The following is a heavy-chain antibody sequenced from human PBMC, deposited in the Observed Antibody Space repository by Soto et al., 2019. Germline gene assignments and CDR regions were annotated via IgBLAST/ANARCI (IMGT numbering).Heavy chain of an antibody. Sequence: QIQLLQSGSDLKKPGSSVKVSCKASGGTFSRYALNWVRQAPGQGPEWMGGIVPMFGKANYAQKFQGRVTITADESTSTAYMELSSLRSEDTAMYYCARGLDYVSSAFYFFFWGQGTLVTVTS. J-gene: IGHJ4*02. CDR2: IVPMFGKA. D-gene: IGHD3-22*01. V-gene: IGHV1-69*01. CDR1: GGTFSRYA. CDR3: ARGLDYVSSAFYFFF.